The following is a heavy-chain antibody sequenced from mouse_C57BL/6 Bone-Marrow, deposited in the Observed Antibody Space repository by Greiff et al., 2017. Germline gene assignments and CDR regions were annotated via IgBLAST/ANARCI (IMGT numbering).Heavy chain of an antibody. CDR3: ARTLITTVVATYAMDY. J-gene: IGHJ4*01. CDR2: SYPRSGNT. CDR1: GYTFTSYG. Sequence: VQLQQSGAGLARPGASVKLSCKASGYTFTSYGISWVKQRTGQGLEWIGESYPRSGNTSYNEKFTGKDRLTADKSSSTAYMELRSLTSEDCAVYFCARTLITTVVATYAMDYWGQGTSVTVSS. D-gene: IGHD1-1*01. V-gene: IGHV1-81*01.